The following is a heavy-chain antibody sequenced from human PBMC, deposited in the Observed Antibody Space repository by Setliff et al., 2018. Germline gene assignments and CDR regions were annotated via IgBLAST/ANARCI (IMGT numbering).Heavy chain of an antibody. CDR1: GFTFSSYW. V-gene: IGHV3-7*03. D-gene: IGHD5-12*01. CDR2: IKQDGSEK. CDR3: ARGRGVASLSRRDSYFYMDV. J-gene: IGHJ6*03. Sequence: GSLRLSCAASGFTFSSYWMSWVRQAPGKGLEWVANIKQDGSEKYYVDSVKGRFTISRDNSKNTLFLQMNSLSVEGTAIYFCARGRGVASLSRRDSYFYMDVWGKGAAVTVSS.